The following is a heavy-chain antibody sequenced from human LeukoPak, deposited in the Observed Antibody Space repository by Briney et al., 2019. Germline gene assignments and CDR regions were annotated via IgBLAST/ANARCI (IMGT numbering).Heavy chain of an antibody. D-gene: IGHD2-15*01. CDR2: IYHSGST. J-gene: IGHJ5*02. CDR3: ARAAPRYCSRGSCPAYNWFYP. V-gene: IGHV4-30-2*01. Sequence: SETLSLTCAVSGGSISSGGYSWSCIRQPPGKGLEWIGYIYHSGSTYYNPSLKSRVTISVDRSKNQFSLKLSSVTAADTAVYYCARAAPRYCSRGSCPAYNWFYPWGQGTLVTVSS. CDR1: GGSISSGGYS.